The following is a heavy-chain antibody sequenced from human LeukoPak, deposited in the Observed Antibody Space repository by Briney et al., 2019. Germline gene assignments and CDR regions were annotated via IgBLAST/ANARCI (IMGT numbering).Heavy chain of an antibody. Sequence: GGSLRLSCAVSGFTFSHYAMSWVRQAPGKGLEWVSAISASDGTTNYADSVKGRFTISRDNSKNTLYLQTDSLRAEDTAVYYCAKDWTGTRPFDLWGRGTLVTVSS. CDR2: ISASDGTT. CDR3: AKDWTGTRPFDL. D-gene: IGHD3/OR15-3a*01. CDR1: GFTFSHYA. V-gene: IGHV3-23*01. J-gene: IGHJ2*01.